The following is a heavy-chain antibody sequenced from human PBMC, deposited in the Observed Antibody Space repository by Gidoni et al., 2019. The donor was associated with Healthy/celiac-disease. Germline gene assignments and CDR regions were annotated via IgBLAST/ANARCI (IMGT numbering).Heavy chain of an antibody. Sequence: EVQLVESGGGLVKPGGSLSLSCAASGFTFSSYSMNWVRQAPVKGLEWFSSISSSSSYIYYADSVNGLFTISKDNAKNSLYLQMNSLRAEDTSVYYCARGGEDDFWSVYPLGAFWGQGTLVTVSS. CDR3: ARGGEDDFWSVYPLGAF. CDR2: ISSSSSYI. D-gene: IGHD3-3*01. J-gene: IGHJ4*02. V-gene: IGHV3-21*01. CDR1: GFTFSSYS.